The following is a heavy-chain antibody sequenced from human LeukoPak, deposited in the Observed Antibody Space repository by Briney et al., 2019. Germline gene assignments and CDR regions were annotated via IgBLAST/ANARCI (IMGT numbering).Heavy chain of an antibody. V-gene: IGHV4-59*01. Sequence: SETLSLTCTVSGGSISSYYWSWIRQPPGKGLEWIGYIYYSGSTNYNPSLKSRATISVDTSKSQFSLNLSSLTAADTAVYYCARGGDSKHLVNWGQGTLVTVSS. D-gene: IGHD3-3*02. J-gene: IGHJ4*02. CDR1: GGSISSYY. CDR3: ARGGDSKHLVN. CDR2: IYYSGST.